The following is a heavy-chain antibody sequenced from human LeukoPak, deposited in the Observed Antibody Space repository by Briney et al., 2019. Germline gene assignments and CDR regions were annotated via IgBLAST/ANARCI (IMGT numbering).Heavy chain of an antibody. CDR3: ASGCRLRGCYRPLDY. J-gene: IGHJ4*02. CDR2: INPNSGGT. V-gene: IGHV1-2*02. D-gene: IGHD6-19*01. Sequence: GASVKVSCKASGYTFTGYYMHWVRQAPGQGLEWMGWINPNSGGTNYAQKFQGRVTMTRDTSISTAYMELSRLRSDDTAVYYCASGCRLRGCYRPLDYWGQGTLVTVSS. CDR1: GYTFTGYY.